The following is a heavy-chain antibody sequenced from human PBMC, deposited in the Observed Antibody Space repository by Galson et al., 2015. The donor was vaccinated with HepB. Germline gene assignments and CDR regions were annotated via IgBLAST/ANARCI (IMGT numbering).Heavy chain of an antibody. CDR2: ISAYNGNT. CDR1: GYTFTNYS. V-gene: IGHV1-18*01. D-gene: IGHD2-2*01. J-gene: IGHJ6*03. CDR3: ARAVVPVAISFSLYYDYMDV. Sequence: SVKVSCKASGYTFTNYSINWVRQAPGQGLEWMGWISAYNGNTKYSQKFQGRVTMTTETFTSTAYMELRSLRSDDTAVYYCARAVVPVAISFSLYYDYMDVWGKGTTVTVSS.